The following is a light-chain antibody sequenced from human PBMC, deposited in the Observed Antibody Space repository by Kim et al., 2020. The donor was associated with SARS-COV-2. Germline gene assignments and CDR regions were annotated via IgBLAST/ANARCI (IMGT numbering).Light chain of an antibody. CDR1: SRDVGGYKY. J-gene: IGLJ2*01. CDR3: SSYTSSTSVV. CDR2: DVR. Sequence: GQSITDACTETSRDVGGYKYVSWYQQHPGKAPKLMIYDVRNRPSGVSNRFSGSKSGNTASLTISGLQAEDEADYYCSSYTSSTSVVFGGGTQLTVL. V-gene: IGLV2-14*03.